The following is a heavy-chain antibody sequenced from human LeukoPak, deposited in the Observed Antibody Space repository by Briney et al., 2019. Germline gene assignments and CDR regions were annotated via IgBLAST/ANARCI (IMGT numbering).Heavy chain of an antibody. D-gene: IGHD6-13*01. V-gene: IGHV3-23*01. CDR2: ISGSGGST. J-gene: IGHJ4*02. CDR1: GFTFSSYA. CDR3: ARGGGNIAAAGPEIDY. Sequence: GGSLRLSCAASGFTFSSYAMSWVRQAPGKGLEWVSAISGSGGSTYYADSVKGRFTISRDNSKNTLYLQMNSLRAEDTAVYYCARGGGNIAAAGPEIDYWGQGTLVTVSS.